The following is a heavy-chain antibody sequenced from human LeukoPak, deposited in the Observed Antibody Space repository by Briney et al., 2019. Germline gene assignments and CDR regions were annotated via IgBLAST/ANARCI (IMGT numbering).Heavy chain of an antibody. V-gene: IGHV4-59*12. CDR1: GGSISSYY. D-gene: IGHD6-19*01. CDR3: AAVAVAGTPDYYYYMDV. CDR2: IHYSGGIT. J-gene: IGHJ6*03. Sequence: SETLSLTCTVSGGSISSYYWSWVRQPPGKGLEWIGYIHYSGGITYYNPSLKSRVTISVDTSKNQFSLKLSSVTAADTAVYYCAAVAVAGTPDYYYYMDVWGKGTTVTVSS.